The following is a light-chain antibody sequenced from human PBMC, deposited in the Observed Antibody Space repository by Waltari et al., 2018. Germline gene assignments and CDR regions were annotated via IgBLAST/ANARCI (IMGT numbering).Light chain of an antibody. Sequence: IQMTQSPSSLSASVGDRVTVTCRASQDINKDISGYQQKTGKAPILLIYAASNLQRWVSSRFIGSGSRTDFTLTITSLQPEDVATFYCQQDYATPYSFGQGTKVEIK. J-gene: IGKJ2*03. CDR1: QDINKD. CDR2: AAS. V-gene: IGKV1-6*01. CDR3: QQDYATPYS.